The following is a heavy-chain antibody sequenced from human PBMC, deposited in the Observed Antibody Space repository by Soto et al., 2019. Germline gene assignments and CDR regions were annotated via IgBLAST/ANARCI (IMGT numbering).Heavy chain of an antibody. CDR1: GGSISSAGYC. CDR2: IYPTGNT. V-gene: IGHV4-30-2*01. CDR3: ARVRPYTAYWFDP. D-gene: IGHD2-2*02. J-gene: IGHJ5*02. Sequence: SETLSLTCAVSGGSISSAGYCWTWIRQPPGKGLEWIGYIYPTGNTYYSPSHKSRVTISVDKPSNHLSLELNSVTAADTAVYYCARVRPYTAYWFDPWGPGTLVTVSS.